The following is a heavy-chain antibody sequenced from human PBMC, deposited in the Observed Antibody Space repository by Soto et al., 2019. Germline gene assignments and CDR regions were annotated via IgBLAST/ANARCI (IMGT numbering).Heavy chain of an antibody. Sequence: SSVKVSCKASGGTFNSYAISWVRQAPGQGLEWMGGIIPIFGTANYAQKFQGRVTITADESTSTAYMELSSLRSEDTAVYYCGRGQYYYYGREVGGQGTRVTAPS. CDR2: IIPIFGTA. CDR3: GRGQYYYYGREV. V-gene: IGHV1-69*13. J-gene: IGHJ6*02. CDR1: GGTFNSYA.